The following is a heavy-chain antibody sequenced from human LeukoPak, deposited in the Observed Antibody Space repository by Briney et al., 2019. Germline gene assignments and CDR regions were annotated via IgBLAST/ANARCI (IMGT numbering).Heavy chain of an antibody. CDR1: GGSISSYY. Sequence: SETLSLTCTVPGGSISSYYWSWTRQPPGKGLEWIGYIYYSGSTNYNPSLKSRVTIPVDTSKNQFSLKLSSVTAADTAVYYCARMPYYGSGSYYTDYWGQGTLVTVSS. J-gene: IGHJ4*02. CDR3: ARMPYYGSGSYYTDY. CDR2: IYYSGST. V-gene: IGHV4-59*01. D-gene: IGHD3-10*01.